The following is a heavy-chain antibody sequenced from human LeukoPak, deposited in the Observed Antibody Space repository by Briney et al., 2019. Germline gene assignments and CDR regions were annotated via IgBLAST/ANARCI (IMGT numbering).Heavy chain of an antibody. D-gene: IGHD4-17*01. CDR3: AREGYGDYAFDY. V-gene: IGHV4-39*07. CDR2: INHSGST. J-gene: IGHJ4*02. Sequence: SETLSLTCTVSGGSISSSSYYWGWIRQPPGKGLEWIGEINHSGSTNYNPSLESRVTISVDTSKNQFSLKLSSVTAADTAVYYCAREGYGDYAFDYWGQGTLVTVSS. CDR1: GGSISSSSYY.